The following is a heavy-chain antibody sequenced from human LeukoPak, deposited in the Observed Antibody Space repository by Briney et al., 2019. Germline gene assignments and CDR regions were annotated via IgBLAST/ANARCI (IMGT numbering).Heavy chain of an antibody. CDR3: ARDGRGSASLDN. D-gene: IGHD1-26*01. V-gene: IGHV4-59*12. CDR1: GPSFSTYY. CDR2: MYYSGST. J-gene: IGHJ4*02. Sequence: SETLSLTCTVSGPSFSTYYWSWIRQPPGKGLEWFGYMYYSGSTNYNPSLKSRVNISVDTSKNQFSLKLSSVTAADTAVYYCARDGRGSASLDNWGQGILVTVSS.